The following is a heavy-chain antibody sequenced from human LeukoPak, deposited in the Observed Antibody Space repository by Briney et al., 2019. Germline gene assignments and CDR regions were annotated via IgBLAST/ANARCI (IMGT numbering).Heavy chain of an antibody. V-gene: IGHV3-30*04. D-gene: IGHD1-7*01. Sequence: GGSLRLSCAASGFTFSNYAMNWVRQAPGKGLEWVAVISYDGNKKYYADSVKGRFTISRDNSKNTLYLQMNTLRAEDTAVYYCARWKSLKGTFDYWGRGTLVTVSS. CDR2: ISYDGNKK. J-gene: IGHJ4*02. CDR3: ARWKSLKGTFDY. CDR1: GFTFSNYA.